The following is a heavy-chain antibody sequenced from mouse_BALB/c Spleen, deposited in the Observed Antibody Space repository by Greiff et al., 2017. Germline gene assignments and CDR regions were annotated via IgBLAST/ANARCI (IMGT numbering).Heavy chain of an antibody. D-gene: IGHD2-1*01. CDR1: GFSLTGYG. Sequence: VMLVESGPGLVAPSQTLSMSCTVSGFSLTGYGVHWVRQPPGKGLEWLGVIWAGGSTTYNSAHISRLSISKDNSKSQVFLKMNSLQTDDTAMYYCASLYGTYWYFDVWGEGTTVTVSS. J-gene: IGHJ1*01. CDR3: ASLYGTYWYFDV. V-gene: IGHV2-9*02. CDR2: IWAGGST.